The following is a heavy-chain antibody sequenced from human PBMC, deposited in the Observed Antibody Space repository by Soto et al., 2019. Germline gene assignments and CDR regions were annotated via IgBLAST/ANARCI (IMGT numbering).Heavy chain of an antibody. J-gene: IGHJ4*02. CDR1: GYTFTSYG. V-gene: IGHV1-18*01. CDR3: ATRSPAFDY. CDR2: ITTDKGKT. Sequence: GPGVKKPGASVKVSCKTSGYTFTSYGISWVRQAPGQGPEWMGWITTDKGKTTYAQKFQGRVTMTTDTSTSTAYMELRSLRSDDTAIYYCATRSPAFDYWGQGTLVTVSS.